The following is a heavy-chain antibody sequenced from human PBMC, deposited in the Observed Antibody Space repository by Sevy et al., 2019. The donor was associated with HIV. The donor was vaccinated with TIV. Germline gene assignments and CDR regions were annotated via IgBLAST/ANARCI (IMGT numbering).Heavy chain of an antibody. J-gene: IGHJ4*02. Sequence: GGSLRLSCAASAFLFSSYEMNWVRQTPGKGLEWISFISSSGTLIYYGDSVRGRFTISRDNAKNSLYLQMNSLRAEDTGVYYCTRDLPPSATTVAHFDYWGQGTLVTVSS. CDR3: TRDLPPSATTVAHFDY. V-gene: IGHV3-48*03. D-gene: IGHD4-17*01. CDR2: ISSSGTLI. CDR1: AFLFSSYE.